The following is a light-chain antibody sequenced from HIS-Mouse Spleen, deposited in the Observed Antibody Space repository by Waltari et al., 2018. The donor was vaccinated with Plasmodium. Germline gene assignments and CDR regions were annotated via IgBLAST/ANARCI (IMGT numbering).Light chain of an antibody. CDR1: QSLLHSNGYNY. CDR3: MQALQTPRYT. J-gene: IGKJ2*01. Sequence: DIVMTQSPLSLPVTPGEPASISCRSSQSLLHSNGYNYLDWYLQKPGQSPQLLIYLGSNRTSGVPDRFGGSGSGTDFTLENSKVEAEDVGVYYCMQALQTPRYTFGQGTKLEIK. V-gene: IGKV2-28*01. CDR2: LGS.